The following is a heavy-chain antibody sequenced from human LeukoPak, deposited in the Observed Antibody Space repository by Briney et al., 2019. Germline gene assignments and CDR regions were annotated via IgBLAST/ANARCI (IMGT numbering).Heavy chain of an antibody. Sequence: KPSETLSLTCTVSGGSISSSSYYWGWIRQPPGKGLEWIGSIYYSGSTYYNPSLKSRVTISVDTSKNQFSLKLSSVAAADTAVYYCARHSSSWYDSVMFDYWGQGTLVTVSS. CDR3: ARHSSSWYDSVMFDY. CDR2: IYYSGST. J-gene: IGHJ4*02. D-gene: IGHD6-13*01. CDR1: GGSISSSSYY. V-gene: IGHV4-39*01.